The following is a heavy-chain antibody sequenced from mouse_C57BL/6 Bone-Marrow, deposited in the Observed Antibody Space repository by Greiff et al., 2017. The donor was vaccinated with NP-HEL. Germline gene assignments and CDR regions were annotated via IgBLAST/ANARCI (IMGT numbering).Heavy chain of an antibody. CDR3: ARDDYDVWFAY. CDR2: INHDGSST. Sequence: EVQLVESEGGLVQPGSSMKLSCTASGFTFSDYYMAWVRQVPEKGLEWVANINHDGSSTYYLDSLKSRFIISRDNAKNILYLQMSSLTSEDTATYYCARDDYDVWFAYWGQGTLVTVSA. V-gene: IGHV5-16*01. D-gene: IGHD2-4*01. CDR1: GFTFSDYY. J-gene: IGHJ3*01.